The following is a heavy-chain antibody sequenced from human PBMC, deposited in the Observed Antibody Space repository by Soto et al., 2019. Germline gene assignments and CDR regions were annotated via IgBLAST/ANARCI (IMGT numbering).Heavy chain of an antibody. CDR1: GYTFTDYY. J-gene: IGHJ4*02. D-gene: IGHD2-2*01. CDR3: ARAPTDLIVVVPAAMGY. CDR2: INPNSGGT. V-gene: IGHV1-2*02. Sequence: ASVKVSCKASGYTFTDYYMHWVRQAPGQGLEWMGWINPNSGGTNYAQKFQGRVTMTRDTSISTAYMELSRLRSDDTAVYYCARAPTDLIVVVPAAMGYWGQGTLVTVSS.